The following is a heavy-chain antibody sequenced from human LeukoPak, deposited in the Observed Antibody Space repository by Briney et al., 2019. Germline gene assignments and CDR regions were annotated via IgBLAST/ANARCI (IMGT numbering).Heavy chain of an antibody. CDR3: ARDPGDSSGWYATYYFDY. D-gene: IGHD6-19*01. J-gene: IGHJ4*02. V-gene: IGHV3-11*04. CDR2: VGGNGNSI. Sequence: GGSLRLSCAASGFTFSDYYMSWIRQAPGKGLEWVSYVGGNGNSIFYADSVRGRFTISRDNAQHSLSLQMNSLRAEDTAVYYCARDPGDSSGWYATYYFDYWGQGTLVTVSS. CDR1: GFTFSDYY.